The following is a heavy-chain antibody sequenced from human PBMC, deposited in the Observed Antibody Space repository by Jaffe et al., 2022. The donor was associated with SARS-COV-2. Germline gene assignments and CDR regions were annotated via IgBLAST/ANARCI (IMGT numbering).Heavy chain of an antibody. CDR1: GFTFSSYG. V-gene: IGHV3-33*01. CDR2: IWYDGSNK. D-gene: IGHD5-12*01. CDR3: ARDRGGYGFYDY. J-gene: IGHJ4*02. Sequence: QVQLVESGGGVVQPGRSLRLSCAASGFTFSSYGMHWVRQAPGKGLEWVAVIWYDGSNKYYADSVKGRFTISRDNSKNTLYLQMNSLRAEDTAVYYCARDRGGYGFYDYWGQGTLVTVSS.